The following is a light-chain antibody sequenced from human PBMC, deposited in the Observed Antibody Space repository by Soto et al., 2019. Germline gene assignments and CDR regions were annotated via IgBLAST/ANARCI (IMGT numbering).Light chain of an antibody. J-gene: IGKJ4*01. CDR2: DAS. CDR1: QSVSRY. CDR3: QQRANWPLT. V-gene: IGKV3-11*01. Sequence: ESVLTQSPATLSLSPGERATLSCRASQSVSRYLVWYQQKPGQAPRLLISDASNRATGIPARFSGSGSGADFTLPISSLEPEDFAVYYCQQRANWPLTFGGGTKVEIK.